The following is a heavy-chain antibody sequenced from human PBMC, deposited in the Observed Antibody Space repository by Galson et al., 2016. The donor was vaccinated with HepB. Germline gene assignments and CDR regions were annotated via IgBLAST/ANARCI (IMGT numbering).Heavy chain of an antibody. CDR1: GFTFSSYW. CDR2: IKEDGGEK. Sequence: LRLSCAASGFTFSSYWMSWARQAPGKGLEWVAYIKEDGGEKNYVDSVKGRFTVSRDNAKNSLYLQMNSLRAEDTAIYYCARGHFGMDVWGQGTTVTVSS. V-gene: IGHV3-7*03. CDR3: ARGHFGMDV. J-gene: IGHJ6*02.